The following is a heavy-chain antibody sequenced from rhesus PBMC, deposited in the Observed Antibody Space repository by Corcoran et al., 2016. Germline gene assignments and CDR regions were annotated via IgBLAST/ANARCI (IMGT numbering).Heavy chain of an antibody. CDR2: IDPIDSDT. J-gene: IGHJ4*01. Sequence: EVQLVQSGAEVKRPGESLKIYCKTSGYSFTSYWISWVRQMPGKGLGVMGAIDPIDSDTRSSPSFQGQVTIAADKSISTAYLPWSSLKASDTATYYCAKGVIEYCTGSGCYGIDYWGQGVLVTVSS. V-gene: IGHV5-2*01. CDR1: GYSFTSYW. D-gene: IGHD2-21*01. CDR3: AKGVIEYCTGSGCYGIDY.